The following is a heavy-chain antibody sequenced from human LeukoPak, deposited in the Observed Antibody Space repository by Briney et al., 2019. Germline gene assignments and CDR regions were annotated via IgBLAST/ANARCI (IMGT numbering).Heavy chain of an antibody. CDR3: PRTYRGYSYGYFFDY. CDR2: IYYSGST. Sequence: PSETLSLTCAVSGGSISSSSYYWGWIRQPPGKGLEWIGSIYYSGSTYYNPSLKSRVTISVDTSKNQFSLKLSSVTAADTAVYYCPRTYRGYSYGYFFDYWGQGTLVTVSS. CDR1: GGSISSSSYY. D-gene: IGHD5-18*01. J-gene: IGHJ4*02. V-gene: IGHV4-39*01.